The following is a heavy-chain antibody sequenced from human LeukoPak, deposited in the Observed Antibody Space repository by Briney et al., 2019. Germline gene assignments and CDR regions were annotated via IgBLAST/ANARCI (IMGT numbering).Heavy chain of an antibody. CDR1: GGSFSGYY. CDR2: INHSGST. CDR3: PRPEDDSSGYYPRD. D-gene: IGHD3-22*01. V-gene: IGHV4-34*01. Sequence: SETLSLTCAVYGGSFSGYYWSWIRQPPGKGLEWIGEINHSGSTNYNPSLKSRVTISVDTSKNQFSLKLSSVTAADTAVYYCPRPEDDSSGYYPRDWGQGTLVTVSS. J-gene: IGHJ4*02.